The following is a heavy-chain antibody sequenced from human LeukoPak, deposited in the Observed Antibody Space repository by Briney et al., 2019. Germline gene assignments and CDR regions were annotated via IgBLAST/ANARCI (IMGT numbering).Heavy chain of an antibody. CDR1: GFTFSSYA. V-gene: IGHV3-30-3*01. D-gene: IGHD2-2*01. J-gene: IGHJ5*02. Sequence: GGSLRLSCAASGFTFSSYAMHWVRQAPGKGLEWVTVISYDGSNKYYADSVKGRFTISRDNSKNTLFLQMNSLRAEDTAVYYCARNGIYQLHWVWFDPWGQGTLVTISS. CDR2: ISYDGSNK. CDR3: ARNGIYQLHWVWFDP.